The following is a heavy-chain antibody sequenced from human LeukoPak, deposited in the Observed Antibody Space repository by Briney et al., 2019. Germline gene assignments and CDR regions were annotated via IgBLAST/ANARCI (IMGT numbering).Heavy chain of an antibody. Sequence: SVKVSCKASGGTFSSYAISWVRQAPGQGLEWMGGIIPIFGTANYAQKFQGRVTITADESTSTAYMELSSLRSEDTAVYYCTRSYHPPYYDSSGYYWTYFDYWGQGTLVTVSS. CDR2: IIPIFGTA. J-gene: IGHJ4*02. D-gene: IGHD3-22*01. CDR3: TRSYHPPYYDSSGYYWTYFDY. CDR1: GGTFSSYA. V-gene: IGHV1-69*01.